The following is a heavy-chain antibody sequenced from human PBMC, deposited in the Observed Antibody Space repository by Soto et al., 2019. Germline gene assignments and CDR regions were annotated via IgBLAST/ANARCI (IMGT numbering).Heavy chain of an antibody. CDR2: ISGSGGTT. CDR1: GFFFSEYA. Sequence: PGGSLRLSCAASGFFFSEYAMTWVRQAPGKGLEWVSVISGSGGTTFYADSVKGRFTISRDNSKNTLYLQMNSLRAEDTAVYYCERDFIMSSGYYYAGDYWGKGTLGTVSS. V-gene: IGHV3-23*01. J-gene: IGHJ4*02. CDR3: ERDFIMSSGYYYAGDY. D-gene: IGHD3-22*01.